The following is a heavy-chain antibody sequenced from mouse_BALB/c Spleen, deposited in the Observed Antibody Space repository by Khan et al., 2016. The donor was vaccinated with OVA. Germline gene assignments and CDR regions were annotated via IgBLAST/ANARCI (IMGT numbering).Heavy chain of an antibody. J-gene: IGHJ3*01. D-gene: IGHD2-1*01. CDR1: GYTFTSYW. CDR2: INPSTAYT. CDR3: ARRGVYGIFAY. V-gene: IGHV1-7*01. Sequence: QVQLKQSGAELAKPGASVKMSCKASGYTFTSYWMHWVKQRPGQGLEWIGYINPSTAYTDYNQKFKDKATLTADKSSSTAYMQLSSLTSEDSAVYYGARRGVYGIFAYWGQGTLVTVSA.